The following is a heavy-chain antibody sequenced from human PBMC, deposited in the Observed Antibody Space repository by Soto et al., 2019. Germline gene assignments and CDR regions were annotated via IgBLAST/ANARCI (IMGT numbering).Heavy chain of an antibody. J-gene: IGHJ4*02. V-gene: IGHV3-23*01. Sequence: PGGSLRLSCAASGFTFSSYAMSWVRQAPGKGLEWVSAISGSGGSTYYADSVKGRFTISRDNSKNTLYLQMNSLRAEDTAVYYCAKDSHLFDGSYPLYWGQGTLVTVSS. CDR2: ISGSGGST. CDR3: AKDSHLFDGSYPLY. CDR1: GFTFSSYA. D-gene: IGHD1-26*01.